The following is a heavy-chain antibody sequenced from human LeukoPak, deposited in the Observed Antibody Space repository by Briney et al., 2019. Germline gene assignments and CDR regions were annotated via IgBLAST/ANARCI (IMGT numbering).Heavy chain of an antibody. CDR2: ISAYNGNT. D-gene: IGHD2-15*01. J-gene: IGHJ6*02. CDR3: AREPRVAAPGYGMDV. CDR1: GYTFTSYG. V-gene: IGHV1-18*01. Sequence: ASVKVSCKASGYTFTSYGISWVRQAPGQGLEWMGWISAYNGNTNYAQKLQGRVTMTTDTSTSTAYMELRSLRSDDTAVYYCAREPRVAAPGYGMDVWGQGTTVTVSS.